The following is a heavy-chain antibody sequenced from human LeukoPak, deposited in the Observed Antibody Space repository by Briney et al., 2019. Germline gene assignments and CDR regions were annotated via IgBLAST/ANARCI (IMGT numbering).Heavy chain of an antibody. CDR3: ARAHPEYYDSRGRNPLDY. CDR2: ISAYNGNT. V-gene: IGHV1-18*01. Sequence: GASVTVSCKASGYSFSSYGISWVRQAPGQGLEWMGWISAYNGNTNYAQQLQGRVTMTTDTSTSTANMELRSLRSDDTAVYYCARAHPEYYDSRGRNPLDYWGQGTLVTVSS. J-gene: IGHJ4*02. CDR1: GYSFSSYG. D-gene: IGHD3-22*01.